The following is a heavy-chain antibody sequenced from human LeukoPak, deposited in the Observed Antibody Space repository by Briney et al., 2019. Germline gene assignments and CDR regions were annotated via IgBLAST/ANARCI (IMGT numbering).Heavy chain of an antibody. Sequence: PSETLSLTCTVSGGSISSYYWSWIRQPPGKGLEWIGYIYYSGSTNYNPSPKSRVTISVDTSKNQFSLKLSSVTAADTAVYYCARDSGTIFGVDYWGQGTLVTVSS. V-gene: IGHV4-59*01. CDR2: IYYSGST. CDR1: GGSISSYY. J-gene: IGHJ4*02. CDR3: ARDSGTIFGVDY. D-gene: IGHD3-3*01.